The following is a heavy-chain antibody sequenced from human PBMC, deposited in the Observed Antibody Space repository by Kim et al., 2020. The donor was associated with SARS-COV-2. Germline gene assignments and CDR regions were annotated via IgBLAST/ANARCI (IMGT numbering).Heavy chain of an antibody. CDR3: ARFYYGSGSYFDYYYGMDV. CDR2: IYHSGST. J-gene: IGHJ6*02. Sequence: SETLSLTCAVSGGSISSSNWWSWVRQPPGKGLEWIGEIYHSGSTNYNPSLKSRVTISVDKSKNQFSLKLSSVTAADTAVYYCARFYYGSGSYFDYYYGMDVWGQGTTVTVSS. V-gene: IGHV4-4*02. CDR1: GGSISSSNW. D-gene: IGHD3-10*01.